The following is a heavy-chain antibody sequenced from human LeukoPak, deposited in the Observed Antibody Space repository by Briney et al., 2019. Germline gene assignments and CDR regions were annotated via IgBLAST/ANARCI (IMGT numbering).Heavy chain of an antibody. CDR1: GFTVSSNY. CDR3: ARARGFSGYSYAFDY. D-gene: IGHD5-18*01. Sequence: GGSLRLSCAASGFTVSSNYISWVRQAPGKGLEWVSLIYSGGTTYYADSVKGRFTISRDNSKNTLYLQMNSLRAEDTAVYYCARARGFSGYSYAFDYWGQGTLVTVSS. V-gene: IGHV3-66*01. CDR2: IYSGGTT. J-gene: IGHJ4*02.